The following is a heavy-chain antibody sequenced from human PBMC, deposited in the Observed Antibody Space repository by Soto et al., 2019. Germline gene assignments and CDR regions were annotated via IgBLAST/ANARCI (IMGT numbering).Heavy chain of an antibody. D-gene: IGHD2-15*01. CDR3: ARDGYCSGGSCYSVPGFDY. J-gene: IGHJ4*02. Sequence: PGGSLRLSCAASGFTFSSYGMHWVRQAPGKGLEWVAVIWYDGSNKYYADSVKGRFTISRDNSKNTLYLQMNSLRAEDTAVYYCARDGYCSGGSCYSVPGFDYWGQGP. CDR1: GFTFSSYG. V-gene: IGHV3-33*01. CDR2: IWYDGSNK.